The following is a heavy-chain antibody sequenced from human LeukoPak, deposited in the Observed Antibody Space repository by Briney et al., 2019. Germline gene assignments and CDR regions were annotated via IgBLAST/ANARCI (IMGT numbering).Heavy chain of an antibody. CDR2: ISWNSGSR. V-gene: IGHV3-9*01. CDR3: AKDTSWFTSAFDI. J-gene: IGHJ3*02. Sequence: PGRSPRLSCAASGFTFEDYDMHWVRQAPGKGLEWVSGISWNSGSRGYADSVKGRFTISRDNAKNSLYLQMDSLRTEDTAFYYCAKDTSWFTSAFDIWGQGTMVTVSS. CDR1: GFTFEDYD. D-gene: IGHD3-10*01.